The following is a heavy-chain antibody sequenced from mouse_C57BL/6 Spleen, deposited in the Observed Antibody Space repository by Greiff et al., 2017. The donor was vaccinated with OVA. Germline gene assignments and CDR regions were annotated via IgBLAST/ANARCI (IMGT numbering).Heavy chain of an antibody. CDR1: GYTFTSYW. V-gene: IGHV1-52*01. CDR2: IDPSDSET. J-gene: IGHJ3*01. D-gene: IGHD2-2*01. Sequence: QVQLQQPGAELVRPGSSVKLSCKASGYTFTSYWMHWVKQRPIQGLEWIGNIDPSDSETHYNQKFKDKATLTVDKSSSTAYMQLSSLTSEDSAVYYWARRGYDDWFAYWGQGTLVTVSA. CDR3: ARRGYDDWFAY.